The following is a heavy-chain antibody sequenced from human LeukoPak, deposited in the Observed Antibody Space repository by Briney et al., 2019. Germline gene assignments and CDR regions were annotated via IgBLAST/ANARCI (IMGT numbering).Heavy chain of an antibody. Sequence: GGSLRLTCTASAFTFSSYWMHWVRQAPGKGLVWVSHINSGGSSTSYADSVKGRFTISRDNAKNTLYLQMNSLRAEDTALYYCARGTYGSGIDYWGQGTLVTVSS. D-gene: IGHD3-10*01. V-gene: IGHV3-74*01. J-gene: IGHJ4*02. CDR1: AFTFSSYW. CDR3: ARGTYGSGIDY. CDR2: INSGGSST.